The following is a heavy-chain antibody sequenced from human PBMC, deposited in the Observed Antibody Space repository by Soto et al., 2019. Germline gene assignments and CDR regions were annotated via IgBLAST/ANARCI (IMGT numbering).Heavy chain of an antibody. V-gene: IGHV1-58*01. J-gene: IGHJ3*02. Sequence: SENVYWKAAGFTMTRSAVQLVCQARGQRLEWIGWIVVGSGNTNYAQKFQERVTITRDMSTSTAYMELSSLRSEDTAVHYCAADLRFSYLGALDNRGQGNMLTVS. CDR1: GFTMTRSA. CDR3: AADLRFSYLGALDN. CDR2: IVVGSGNT.